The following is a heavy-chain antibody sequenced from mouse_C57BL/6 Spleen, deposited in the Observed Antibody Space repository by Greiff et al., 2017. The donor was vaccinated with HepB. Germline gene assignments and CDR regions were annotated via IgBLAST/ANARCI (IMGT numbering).Heavy chain of an antibody. Sequence: QVQLQQSGAELVRPGTSVKVSCKASGYAFTNYLIEWVKQRPGQGLEWIGVINPGSGGTNYNEKFKGKATLTADKSSSTAYMQLSSLTSGDSAVYFCARGGLGDYDETALAYWGQGTLVTVSA. D-gene: IGHD2-4*01. J-gene: IGHJ3*01. CDR2: INPGSGGT. CDR3: ARGGLGDYDETALAY. CDR1: GYAFTNYL. V-gene: IGHV1-54*01.